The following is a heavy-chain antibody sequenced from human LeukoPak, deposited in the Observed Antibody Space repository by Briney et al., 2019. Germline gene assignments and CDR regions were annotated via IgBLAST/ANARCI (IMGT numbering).Heavy chain of an antibody. CDR3: ARSSAYYDYVWGSYRPRYYFDY. CDR2: IYYSGST. V-gene: IGHV4-59*01. J-gene: IGHJ4*02. CDR1: GGSISSYY. D-gene: IGHD3-16*01. Sequence: SETLSLTCTVSGGSISSYYWSWIRQPPGKGLEWIGYIYYSGSTNYNPSLKSRVTISVDTSKNQFSLKLCSVTAADTAVYYCARSSAYYDYVWGSYRPRYYFDYWGQGTLVTVSS.